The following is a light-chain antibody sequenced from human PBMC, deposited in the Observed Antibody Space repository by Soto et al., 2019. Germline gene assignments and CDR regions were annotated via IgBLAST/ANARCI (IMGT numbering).Light chain of an antibody. J-gene: IGKJ3*01. V-gene: IGKV1-39*01. Sequence: DIQMTQSPSSLSASVGDRVTITCRASQSISSYLNWYQQKPGKAPKRLSYAASSLQSGVPSRVSGSGSGTDFTLTISSLQPEDFATYDCQQSYSTPVTFGPGTKVDIK. CDR3: QQSYSTPVT. CDR2: AAS. CDR1: QSISSY.